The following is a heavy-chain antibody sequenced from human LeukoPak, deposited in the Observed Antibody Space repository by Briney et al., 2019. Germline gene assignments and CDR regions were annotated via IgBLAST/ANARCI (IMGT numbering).Heavy chain of an antibody. D-gene: IGHD1-7*01. CDR2: ISYSGRT. CDR3: ARVDGNYVGYFDS. J-gene: IGHJ4*02. Sequence: SETLSLTCTVSGGSISNYYWSWIRQPPGKGLEWIGDISYSGRTNYYPSLKSRLTISVDTSQNQFSLKLSSVTTADTAVYYCARVDGNYVGYFDSWGQGTLVTVSS. CDR1: GGSISNYY. V-gene: IGHV4-59*01.